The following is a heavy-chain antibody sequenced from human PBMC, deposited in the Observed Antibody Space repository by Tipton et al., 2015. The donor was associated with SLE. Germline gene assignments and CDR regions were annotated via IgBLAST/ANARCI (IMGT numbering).Heavy chain of an antibody. V-gene: IGHV3-48*03. Sequence: GSLRLSCAASGFTFTSYEMNWVRQAPGKGLEWVSYISSSGSTIYYADSVKGRFTISRDNAKNSLHLQLNSLRAEDTAVYYCARDSLKGARGKFDYWGQGTLVTVSS. CDR3: ARDSLKGARGKFDY. CDR2: ISSSGSTI. CDR1: GFTFTSYE. D-gene: IGHD3-10*01. J-gene: IGHJ4*02.